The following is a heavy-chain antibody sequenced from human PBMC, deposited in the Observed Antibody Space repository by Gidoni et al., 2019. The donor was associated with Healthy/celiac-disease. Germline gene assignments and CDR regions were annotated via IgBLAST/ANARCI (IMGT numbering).Heavy chain of an antibody. J-gene: IGHJ6*02. CDR3: ARDLTDYYYGMDV. Sequence: EVQLVESWGGLVKPGGSLRLSCAASGFTSSSYSRNWVRPGPGKGLEWVSSISSSSSDIYYAESVKVRFTSSRDNAKNSLYLQMNSLRAEDTAVYYCARDLTDYYYGMDVWGQGTTVTVSS. CDR2: ISSSSSDI. V-gene: IGHV3-21*01. CDR1: GFTSSSYS. D-gene: IGHD3-9*01.